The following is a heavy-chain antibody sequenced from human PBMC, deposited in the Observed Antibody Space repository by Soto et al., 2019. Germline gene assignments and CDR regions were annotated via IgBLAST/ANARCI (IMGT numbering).Heavy chain of an antibody. D-gene: IGHD3-10*01. CDR1: GFTFSNAW. J-gene: IGHJ4*02. V-gene: IGHV3-48*04. Sequence: GGSLRLSCAASGFTFSNAWMNWVRQAPGKGLEWVSYISSSGSTIYYADSVKGRFTISRDNVKNSLYLQMNSLRAEDTAVYYCARVVLLTHSADWGQGTLVTVSS. CDR3: ARVVLLTHSAD. CDR2: ISSSGSTI.